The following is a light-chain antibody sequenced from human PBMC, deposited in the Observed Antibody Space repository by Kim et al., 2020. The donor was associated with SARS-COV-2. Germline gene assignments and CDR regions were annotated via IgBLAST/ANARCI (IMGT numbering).Light chain of an antibody. J-gene: IGKJ3*01. Sequence: ATINCKSSQSVLYSSNNKNYLAWYQQKPGQPPKLLIYWASTRESGVPGRFSGSGSGTDFTLTISSLQAEDVAVYYCQQYYSTPFTFGPGTKVDIK. CDR1: QSVLYSSNNKNY. CDR2: WAS. CDR3: QQYYSTPFT. V-gene: IGKV4-1*01.